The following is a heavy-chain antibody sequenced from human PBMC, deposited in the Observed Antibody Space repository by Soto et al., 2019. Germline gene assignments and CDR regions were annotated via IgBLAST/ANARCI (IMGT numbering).Heavy chain of an antibody. V-gene: IGHV2-5*02. CDR1: GFSLSTSGVG. D-gene: IGHD3-10*01. CDR3: AHKGSGSRAIDY. J-gene: IGHJ4*02. Sequence: QITLKESGPTLVKPTQTLTLTCTFSGFSLSTSGVGVGWIRQPPGKPLEWLAVIYWDDSKTHSPSLKRRLTITKDTSRDQVVLTMTNMDPVDTATYYCAHKGSGSRAIDYWGQGALVTVSS. CDR2: IYWDDSK.